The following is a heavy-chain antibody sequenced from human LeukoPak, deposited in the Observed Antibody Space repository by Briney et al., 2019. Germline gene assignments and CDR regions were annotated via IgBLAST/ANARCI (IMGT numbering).Heavy chain of an antibody. J-gene: IGHJ4*02. CDR2: IYHSGSS. CDR3: ARAGQYDYVWGTYVGWWFFHY. Sequence: SETLSLTCTVSGGSISSYYWSWIRQPPGKGLEWIGYIYHSGSSNYNPSLKSRVTISVDTSKNQFSLKLSSVTAADTAVYYCARAGQYDYVWGTYVGWWFFHYWGQGTLVTVSS. CDR1: GGSISSYY. V-gene: IGHV4-59*01. D-gene: IGHD3-16*01.